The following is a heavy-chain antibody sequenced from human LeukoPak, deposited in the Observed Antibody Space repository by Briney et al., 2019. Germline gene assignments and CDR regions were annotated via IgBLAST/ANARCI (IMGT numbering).Heavy chain of an antibody. J-gene: IGHJ4*02. CDR1: GFTFSDYY. CDR2: ISSSGSTI. CDR3: ARDKDIVVVVAATLGY. D-gene: IGHD2-15*01. Sequence: PGGSLRLSCAASGFTFSDYYMSWIRQAPGKGLEWVSYISSSGSTIYYADSVKGRFTISRDNAKNSLYLQMNSLRAEDTAVYYCARDKDIVVVVAATLGYWGQGTLVTVSS. V-gene: IGHV3-11*01.